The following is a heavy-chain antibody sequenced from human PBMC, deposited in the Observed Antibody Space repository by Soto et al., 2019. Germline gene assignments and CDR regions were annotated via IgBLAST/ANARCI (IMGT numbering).Heavy chain of an antibody. Sequence: QVQLVQSGAEVKKPGASLRVSCETSGDTSTIYTITWVRQAPGQGLQWMGRIVPLLRITNYAQEFQGRLTIPADPSTSSAHLELASLTSEDTAVYYCATDKFGAGRVGVHSWGQGTLVIVSS. V-gene: IGHV1-69*08. CDR1: GDTSTIYT. CDR3: ATDKFGAGRVGVHS. J-gene: IGHJ5*02. D-gene: IGHD3-10*01. CDR2: IVPLLRIT.